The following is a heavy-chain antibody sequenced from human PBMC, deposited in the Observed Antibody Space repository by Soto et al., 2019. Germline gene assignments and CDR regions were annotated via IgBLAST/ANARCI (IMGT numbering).Heavy chain of an antibody. J-gene: IGHJ4*02. V-gene: IGHV4-59*01. CDR2: IYYSVST. CDR3: ARDGYYYDSSGYQRVYYFDY. Sequence: SETLSLTCTVSARSISSYYWTWIRQPPEKGLEGIGYIYYSVSTTYNPALKRRSTISVDTSKNQFSLQLSSLTAADTAVYFCARDGYYYDSSGYQRVYYFDYWGQRPPVTVSS. D-gene: IGHD3-22*01. CDR1: ARSISSYY.